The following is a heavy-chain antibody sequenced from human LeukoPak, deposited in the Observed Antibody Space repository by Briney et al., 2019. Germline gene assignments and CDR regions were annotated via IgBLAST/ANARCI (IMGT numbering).Heavy chain of an antibody. CDR3: ARGSAGLHLGELSLWSFDY. CDR1: GGTFSSYA. Sequence: SVKVSCKASGGTFSSYAISWVRQAPGRGLEWMGGIIPIFGTANYAQKFQGRVTITADESTSTAYMELSSLRSEDTAVYYCARGSAGLHLGELSLWSFDYWGQGTLVTVSS. CDR2: IIPIFGTA. D-gene: IGHD3-16*02. J-gene: IGHJ4*02. V-gene: IGHV1-69*13.